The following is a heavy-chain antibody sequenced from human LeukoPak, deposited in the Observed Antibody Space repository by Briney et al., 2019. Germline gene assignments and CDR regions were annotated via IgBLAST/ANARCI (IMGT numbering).Heavy chain of an antibody. D-gene: IGHD6-13*01. CDR1: GYTFTSYG. J-gene: IGHJ6*03. CDR3: ARDGGSSWYGDYYYYYMDV. Sequence: ASVKVSCKASGYTFTSYGISWVRQAPGQGLEWMGWISAYNGNTNYAQKLQGRVTMTTDTSTSTAYMELRSLRSDDTAVYYCARDGGSSWYGDYYYYYMDVWGKGTTVTVSS. V-gene: IGHV1-18*01. CDR2: ISAYNGNT.